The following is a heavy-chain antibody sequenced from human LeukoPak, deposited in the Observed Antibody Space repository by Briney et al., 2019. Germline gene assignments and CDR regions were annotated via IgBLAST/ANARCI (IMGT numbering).Heavy chain of an antibody. CDR1: GFTFSSYA. J-gene: IGHJ6*03. Sequence: GGSLRLSCAASGFTFSSYAMSWVRQAPGKGLEWVSAISGSGGSTYYADSVKGRFTISRDNSKNTLYLQMNSLRAEDTAVYYCAKGILGGDYYYYYYMDVWGKGTTVTVSS. V-gene: IGHV3-23*01. D-gene: IGHD7-27*01. CDR2: ISGSGGST. CDR3: AKGILGGDYYYYYYMDV.